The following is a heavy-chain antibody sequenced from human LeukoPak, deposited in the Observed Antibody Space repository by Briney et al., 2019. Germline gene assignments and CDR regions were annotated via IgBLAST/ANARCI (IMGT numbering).Heavy chain of an antibody. V-gene: IGHV3-21*01. CDR1: GFTFSFYS. J-gene: IGHJ4*02. Sequence: PGGSLRLSCAASGFTFSFYSMSWVREAPGRGRACVSSITNSCTYMYYAVSVKGRFPISRDNAKNSLYLQMNSLRAEDTAVYYCARDLAYGDPDCWGQGTLVTVSS. CDR2: ITNSCTYM. D-gene: IGHD4-17*01. CDR3: ARDLAYGDPDC.